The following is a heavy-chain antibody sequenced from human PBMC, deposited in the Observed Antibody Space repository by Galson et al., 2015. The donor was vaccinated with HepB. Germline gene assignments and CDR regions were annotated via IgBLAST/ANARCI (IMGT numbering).Heavy chain of an antibody. V-gene: IGHV3-30*02. Sequence: SLRLSCAASGFTFSSYGMHWVRQAPGKGLEWVAFIRYDGSNKYYADSVKGRFTISRDNSKNTLYLQMNSLRAEDTAVYYCGRDYDSSDAFDIWGQGTMVTVS. CDR3: GRDYDSSDAFDI. CDR2: IRYDGSNK. D-gene: IGHD3-22*01. CDR1: GFTFSSYG. J-gene: IGHJ3*02.